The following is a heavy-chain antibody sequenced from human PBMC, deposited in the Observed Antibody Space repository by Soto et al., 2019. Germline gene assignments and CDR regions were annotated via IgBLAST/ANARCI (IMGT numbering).Heavy chain of an antibody. CDR1: GFSFSKSG. V-gene: IGHV3-30*18. CDR2: ISHDGTQK. D-gene: IGHD4-17*01. CDR3: ANLYGDYPDY. Sequence: QVRLVESGGGVVQPGRSLRLSCAAFGFSFSKSGMHWVRQAPGKGLEWVAVISHDGTQKFYIDSVKGRFTISRDNSRNTLYLQMGSLRPEDTAVYYCANLYGDYPDYWGQGTLVTVSS. J-gene: IGHJ4*02.